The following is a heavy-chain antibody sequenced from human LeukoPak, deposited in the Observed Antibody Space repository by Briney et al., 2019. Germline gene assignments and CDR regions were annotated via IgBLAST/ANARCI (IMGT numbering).Heavy chain of an antibody. CDR2: IYYSGGT. V-gene: IGHV4-39*07. CDR1: GGSISSSSYY. CDR3: ARVQYGDYVGY. J-gene: IGHJ4*02. D-gene: IGHD4-17*01. Sequence: SETLSLTCTVSGGSISSSSYYWGWIRQPPGKGLEWIGSIYYSGGTYYNPSLKSRVTISVDTSKNQFSLRLNSVTAADTAVYYCARVQYGDYVGYWGRGTLVTVSS.